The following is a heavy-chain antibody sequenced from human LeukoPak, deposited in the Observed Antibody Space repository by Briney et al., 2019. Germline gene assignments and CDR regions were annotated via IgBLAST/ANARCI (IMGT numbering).Heavy chain of an antibody. D-gene: IGHD1-26*01. V-gene: IGHV3-33*01. CDR2: IWYDGSNK. CDR1: GFTFSSYG. Sequence: GRSLRLSCAASGFTFSSYGMHWVRQAPGKGLEWVAVIWYDGSNKYYADSVKGRFTISRDNSKNTLYLQMNSLRAEVTAVYYCARAPTSYYYFDYWGQGTLVTVSS. J-gene: IGHJ4*02. CDR3: ARAPTSYYYFDY.